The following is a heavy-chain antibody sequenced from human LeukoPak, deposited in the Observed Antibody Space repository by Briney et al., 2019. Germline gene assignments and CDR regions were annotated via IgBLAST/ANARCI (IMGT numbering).Heavy chain of an antibody. J-gene: IGHJ5*02. V-gene: IGHV4-59*01. CDR2: IYYSGST. CDR1: GDSISSYY. D-gene: IGHD1-7*01. CDR3: ARINPEDNWNFFRSWFDP. Sequence: SETLSLTCTVSGDSISSYYWSWIRQPPGKGLEWIGYIYYSGSTNYNPSLKRRVTISVDTSKNQFSLKLSSVTAADTAVYYCARINPEDNWNFFRSWFDPWGQGTLVTVSS.